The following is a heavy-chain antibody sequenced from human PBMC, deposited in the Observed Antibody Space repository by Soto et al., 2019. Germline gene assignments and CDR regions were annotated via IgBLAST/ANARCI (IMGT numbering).Heavy chain of an antibody. D-gene: IGHD3-10*01. CDR1: GFTFSSYG. CDR3: AKDPGEILRGVRGVLAFDY. Sequence: GGSLRLSCAASGFTFSSYGMHWVRQAPGKGLEWVAVISYDGSNKYYADSVKGRFTISRDNSKNTLYLQMNSLRAEDTAVYYCAKDPGEILRGVRGVLAFDYWGQGTLVTV. J-gene: IGHJ4*02. CDR2: ISYDGSNK. V-gene: IGHV3-30*18.